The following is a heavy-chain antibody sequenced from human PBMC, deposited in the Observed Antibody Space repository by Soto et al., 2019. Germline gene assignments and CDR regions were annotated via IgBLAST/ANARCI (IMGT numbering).Heavy chain of an antibody. V-gene: IGHV3-74*01. J-gene: IGHJ2*01. CDR3: ARVGRGFWYFDL. CDR2: MNSDGSTT. CDR1: GFTFISYW. Sequence: EVQLVESGGGLVQPGGSLRLSCAASGFTFISYWMHWVRQAPGKGLVWVSRMNSDGSTTSYADSVKGRFTISRDNAKNTVYLQMNSLTAEDTAVYYCARVGRGFWYFDLWGRGTLVTVSS.